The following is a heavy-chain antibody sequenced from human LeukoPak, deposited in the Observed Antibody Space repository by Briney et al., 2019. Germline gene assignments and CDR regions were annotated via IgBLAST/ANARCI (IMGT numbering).Heavy chain of an antibody. CDR3: GRYKGTLGPFDF. J-gene: IGHJ4*02. CDR2: IYHSGTT. Sequence: PSETLSLTCSVSGYNINKGYYWGWVRQPLGKGLEWIGAIYHSGTTYYNPSLKNRLTFSVDTSNNQFSVRLRSVTAADTAIYYCGRYKGTLGPFDFWGQGTLVTVSS. CDR1: GYNINKGYY. V-gene: IGHV4-38-2*02. D-gene: IGHD2/OR15-2a*01.